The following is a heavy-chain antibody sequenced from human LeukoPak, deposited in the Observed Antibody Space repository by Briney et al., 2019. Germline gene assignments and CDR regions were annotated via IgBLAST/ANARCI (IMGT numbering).Heavy chain of an antibody. CDR2: IYYSGST. Sequence: PSETLSLTCTVSGGSISSGGYYWSWIRQHPGKGLEWIGYIYYSGSTYCNPSLKSRVTISVDTSKNQFSLKLSSVTAADTAVCYCARTLVSQLTDYWGQGTLVTVSS. V-gene: IGHV4-31*03. D-gene: IGHD3-9*01. J-gene: IGHJ4*02. CDR3: ARTLVSQLTDY. CDR1: GGSISSGGYY.